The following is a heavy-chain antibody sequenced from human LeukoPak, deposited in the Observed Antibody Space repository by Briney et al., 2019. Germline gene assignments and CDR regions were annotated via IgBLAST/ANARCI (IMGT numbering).Heavy chain of an antibody. V-gene: IGHV4-39*07. D-gene: IGHD1-26*01. CDR2: VYYSGST. Sequence: SETLSLTCTVSGGSISSSNYYWGWIRQPPGKGLEWIGSVYYSGSTNYNPSLKSRVTISVDTSKNQFSLKLSSVTAADTAVYYCASGAYSYYYMDVWGKGTTVTISS. CDR3: ASGAYSYYYMDV. CDR1: GGSISSSNYY. J-gene: IGHJ6*03.